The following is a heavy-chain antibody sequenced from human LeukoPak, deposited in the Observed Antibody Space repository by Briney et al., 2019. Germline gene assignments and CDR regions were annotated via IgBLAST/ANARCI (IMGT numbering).Heavy chain of an antibody. Sequence: SETLSLTCTVSGGSISSYYWSWIRQAAGKGLEWIGRIYTSGSTNYNPSLKSRVTMSVDTSKNQFSLKLSSVTAADTAVYYCARDPVGSGTLDSNWFDPWGQGTLVTVSS. CDR3: ARDPVGSGTLDSNWFDP. CDR1: GGSISSYY. D-gene: IGHD3-10*01. J-gene: IGHJ5*02. CDR2: IYTSGST. V-gene: IGHV4-4*07.